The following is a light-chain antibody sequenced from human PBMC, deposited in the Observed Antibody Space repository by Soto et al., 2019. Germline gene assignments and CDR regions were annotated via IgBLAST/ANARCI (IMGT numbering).Light chain of an antibody. CDR1: QSVTSNY. CDR2: DTS. Sequence: EIVLTQSPGTLSFSPGERATLSCRASQSVTSNYLAWYQQKPGQAPGLLIYDTSTRASGVPDRFSGSGSGTEFTLTISRLEPEDFAVYYCQQYGTSPQTFGQGTKVDIK. V-gene: IGKV3-20*01. J-gene: IGKJ1*01. CDR3: QQYGTSPQT.